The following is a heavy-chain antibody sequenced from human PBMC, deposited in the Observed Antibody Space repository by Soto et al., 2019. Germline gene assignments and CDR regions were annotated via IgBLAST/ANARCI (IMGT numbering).Heavy chain of an antibody. V-gene: IGHV1-24*01. J-gene: IGHJ5*02. CDR2: FDPEYGET. CDR3: ATARRGSYYDSSGYYKKDWFDP. CDR1: GYTLTELS. Sequence: ASVKVSCKVSGYTLTELSMHWVRQAPGKGLEWMGGFDPEYGETIYAQKFQGRVTMTEDTSTDTAYMELSSLRSEDTAVYYCATARRGSYYDSSGYYKKDWFDPWGQGTLVTVSS. D-gene: IGHD3-22*01.